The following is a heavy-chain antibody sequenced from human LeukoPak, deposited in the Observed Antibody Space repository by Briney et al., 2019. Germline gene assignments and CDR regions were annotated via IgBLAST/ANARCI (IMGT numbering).Heavy chain of an antibody. CDR3: AKDVNGDCGGDCYLYYFDY. CDR2: ISSSSSYI. CDR1: GFTFSSYS. V-gene: IGHV3-21*01. J-gene: IGHJ4*02. D-gene: IGHD2-21*02. Sequence: GGSLRLSCAASGFTFSSYSMNWVRQAPGKGLEWVSSISSSSSYIYYADSVKGRFSISRDNAKNSLYLQMNSLRAEDTAVYYCAKDVNGDCGGDCYLYYFDYWGQGTLVTVSS.